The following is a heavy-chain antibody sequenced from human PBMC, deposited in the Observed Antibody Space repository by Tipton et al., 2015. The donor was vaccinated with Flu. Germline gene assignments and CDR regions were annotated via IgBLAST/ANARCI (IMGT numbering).Heavy chain of an antibody. Sequence: TLSLTCAVYGGSFSGNYWTWIRQPPGKGLEWIVKIHHNGITNYNPSLKSRGTISVDTSKNHFSLTLSSLTAADMVTGTVTGTAGGYWGQGTLVTVSS. CDR2: IHHNGIT. CDR3: TGTAGGY. CDR1: GGSFSGNY. D-gene: IGHD1/OR15-1a*01. J-gene: IGHJ4*02. V-gene: IGHV4-34*01.